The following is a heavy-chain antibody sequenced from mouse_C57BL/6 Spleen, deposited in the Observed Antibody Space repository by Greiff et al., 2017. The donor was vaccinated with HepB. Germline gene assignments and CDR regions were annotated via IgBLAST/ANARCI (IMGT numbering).Heavy chain of an antibody. CDR1: GYAFSSYW. V-gene: IGHV1-80*01. D-gene: IGHD2-4*01. CDR3: ARRGYYDYDDGAWFAY. CDR2: IYPGDGDT. Sequence: VQLQQSGAELVKPGASVKISCKASGYAFSSYWMNWVKQRPGKGLEWIGQIYPGDGDTNYNGKFKGKATLTADKSSSTAYMQLSSLTSEDSAVYFCARRGYYDYDDGAWFAYWGQGTLVTVSA. J-gene: IGHJ3*01.